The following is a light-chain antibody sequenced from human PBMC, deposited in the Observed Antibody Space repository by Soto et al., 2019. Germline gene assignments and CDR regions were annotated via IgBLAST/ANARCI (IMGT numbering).Light chain of an antibody. CDR1: SSDVGGYNY. CDR3: QVWDRTATVV. CDR2: DVS. J-gene: IGLJ2*01. Sequence: QSVLTQPRSVSGSPGQSVTISCTGTSSDVGGYNYVSWYQQHPGKAPKLMIYDVSKRPSGVPDRFSGSSSGNTATLTISRVEAGDEADYYCQVWDRTATVVFGGGTKLTVL. V-gene: IGLV2-11*01.